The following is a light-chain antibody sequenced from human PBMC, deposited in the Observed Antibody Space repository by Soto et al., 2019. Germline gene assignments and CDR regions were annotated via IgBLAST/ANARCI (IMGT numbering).Light chain of an antibody. CDR1: QSISRTY. CDR2: ATS. J-gene: IGKJ5*01. Sequence: ESVLTQSPGTRSLSPGERATLSCRASQSISRTYLAWYQQKPVQAPRLLIYATSSRATGIPDRFSGSGSGTDFTLTISRLEPEDFAVYYCQQCATFPITFGQGTRLEIK. V-gene: IGKV3-20*01. CDR3: QQCATFPIT.